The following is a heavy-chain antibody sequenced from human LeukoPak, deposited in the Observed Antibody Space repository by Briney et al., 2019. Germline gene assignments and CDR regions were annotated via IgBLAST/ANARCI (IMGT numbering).Heavy chain of an antibody. CDR2: IYYSGST. V-gene: IGHV4-59*01. J-gene: IGHJ4*02. D-gene: IGHD6-13*01. Sequence: PSETLSLTCTVSGGSISSYYWSWIRQPPGKGLEWIGYIYYSGSTNYNPSLKSRVTISVDTSKIQFSLKLSSVTAADTAVYYCARVGQLSSSWYYFDYWGQGTLVTVSS. CDR1: GGSISSYY. CDR3: ARVGQLSSSWYYFDY.